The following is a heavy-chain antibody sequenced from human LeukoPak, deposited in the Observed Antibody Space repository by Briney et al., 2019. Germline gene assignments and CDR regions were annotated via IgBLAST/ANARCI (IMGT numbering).Heavy chain of an antibody. CDR1: GFTFSSYS. CDR2: ISSSSSTI. D-gene: IGHD6-19*01. J-gene: IGHJ4*02. CDR3: ARDEAVALFDY. V-gene: IGHV3-48*01. Sequence: GGSLRLSCAASGFTFSSYSMNWVRQAPGKGLEWVSYISSSSSTIYYADSVKGRFTISRDNAKNSLYLQMNSLRAEGTAMYYCARDEAVALFDYWGQGTLVTVSS.